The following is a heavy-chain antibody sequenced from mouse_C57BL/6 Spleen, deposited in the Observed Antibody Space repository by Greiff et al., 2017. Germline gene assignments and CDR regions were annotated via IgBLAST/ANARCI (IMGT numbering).Heavy chain of an antibody. CDR1: GYTFTSYW. V-gene: IGHV1-59*01. CDR2: IDPSDSYT. D-gene: IGHD2-1*01. J-gene: IGHJ1*03. CDR3: ARAGLIYYGNWYFDV. Sequence: QVQLQQSGAELVRPGTSVKLSCKASGYTFTSYWMHWVKQRPGQGLEWIGVIDPSDSYTNYNQKFKGKATLTVDTSSSTAYMQLSSLTSEDSAVYYCARAGLIYYGNWYFDVWGTGTTVTVSS.